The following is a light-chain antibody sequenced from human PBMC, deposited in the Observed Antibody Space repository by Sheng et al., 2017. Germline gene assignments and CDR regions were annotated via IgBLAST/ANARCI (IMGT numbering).Light chain of an antibody. CDR3: QQYSRSPPWT. CDR1: ETVTTKY. CDR2: GAS. Sequence: EIVLTQSPDILSLSPGERATLSCRANETVTTKYVAWYQQKPGQAPRLLMYGASSRAAGFPDRFVGSGFGTDFTLTINRLEPEDFAVYYCQQYSRSPPWTFGQGTKVEV. J-gene: IGKJ1*01. V-gene: IGKV3-20*01.